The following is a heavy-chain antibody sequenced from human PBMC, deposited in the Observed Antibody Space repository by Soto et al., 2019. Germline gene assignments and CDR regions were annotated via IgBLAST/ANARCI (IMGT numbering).Heavy chain of an antibody. Sequence: ASVKVSCKASGYTFTGYYMHWVRQAPGQGLEWMGWINPNSGGTNYAQKFQGWVTMTRDTSISTAYMELSRLRSDDTAVYYCARSGEESKYYFDYWGQGTLVTVSS. V-gene: IGHV1-2*04. CDR3: ARSGEESKYYFDY. CDR2: INPNSGGT. D-gene: IGHD3-10*01. CDR1: GYTFTGYY. J-gene: IGHJ4*02.